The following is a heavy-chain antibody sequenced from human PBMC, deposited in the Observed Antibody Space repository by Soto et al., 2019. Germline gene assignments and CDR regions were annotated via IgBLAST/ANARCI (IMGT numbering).Heavy chain of an antibody. D-gene: IGHD4-17*01. Sequence: QVQLVESGGGVVQPGRSLRLSCAASGFTFSSYGMHWVRRAPGKGLEWVAVIWYDGSNKYYADSVKGRFTISRDNSKNTLYLQMNSLRAEDTAVYYCARDKGPMTTVTTKGMDVWGQGTTVTVSS. CDR3: ARDKGPMTTVTTKGMDV. CDR2: IWYDGSNK. J-gene: IGHJ6*02. V-gene: IGHV3-33*01. CDR1: GFTFSSYG.